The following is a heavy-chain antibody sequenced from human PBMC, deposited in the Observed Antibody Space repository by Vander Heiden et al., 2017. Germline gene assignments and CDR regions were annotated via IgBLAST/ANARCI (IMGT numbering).Heavy chain of an antibody. Sequence: EVQLVESGGGLAQPGGSLRLSCEASGFIFSSYAMNWVRQSPGRGLEWISYIHTDSSPIYYVDSVKGRFTASRDDAKNSLFLEMNSLRVDDTALYYCVRASRHGYDYWGQGTLVTVSS. CDR2: IHTDSSPI. CDR1: GFIFSSYA. CDR3: VRASRHGYDY. J-gene: IGHJ4*02. D-gene: IGHD5-12*01. V-gene: IGHV3-48*01.